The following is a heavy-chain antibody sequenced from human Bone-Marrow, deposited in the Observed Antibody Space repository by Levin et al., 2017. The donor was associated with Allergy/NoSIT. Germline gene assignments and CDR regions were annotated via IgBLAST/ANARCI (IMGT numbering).Heavy chain of an antibody. CDR3: ARAPVNSGYDAVFDY. V-gene: IGHV1-2*02. CDR1: GYTFTGYY. Sequence: GESLKISCKASGYTFTGYYMHWVRQAPGQGLEWMGWINPNSGGTNYAQKFQGRVTMTRDTSISTAYMELSRLRSDDTAVYYCARAPVNSGYDAVFDYWGQGTLVTVSS. J-gene: IGHJ4*02. CDR2: INPNSGGT. D-gene: IGHD5-12*01.